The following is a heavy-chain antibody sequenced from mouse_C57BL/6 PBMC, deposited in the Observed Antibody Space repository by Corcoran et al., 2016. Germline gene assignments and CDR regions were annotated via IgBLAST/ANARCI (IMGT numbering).Heavy chain of an antibody. J-gene: IGHJ1*03. D-gene: IGHD1-1*01. Sequence: QVTLKESGPGILQSSQTLSLTCSFSGFSLSTSGMGVSWIRQPSGKGLEWLAHIYWDDDKRYNPSLKSRLTISKDTSRNQVFLKITSVDTADTATYYCARITTVVATHWYFDVWGTGTTVTVSS. V-gene: IGHV8-12*01. CDR3: ARITTVVATHWYFDV. CDR1: GFSLSTSGMG. CDR2: IYWDDDK.